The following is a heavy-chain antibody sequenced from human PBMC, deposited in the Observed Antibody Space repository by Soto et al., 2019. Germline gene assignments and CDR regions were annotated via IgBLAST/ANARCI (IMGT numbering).Heavy chain of an antibody. Sequence: GGSLRLSCSASGLAFRDSTIHWARQAPGRGLEQLGTSTYTGDTPYYADSVKGRFTISRDNSQSTLYLQMSSLRPEDTGVYFCVKDYSHGRFPDYWGQGTLVTVSS. CDR2: STYTGDTP. CDR1: GLAFRDST. J-gene: IGHJ4*02. D-gene: IGHD1-26*01. V-gene: IGHV3-64D*06. CDR3: VKDYSHGRFPDY.